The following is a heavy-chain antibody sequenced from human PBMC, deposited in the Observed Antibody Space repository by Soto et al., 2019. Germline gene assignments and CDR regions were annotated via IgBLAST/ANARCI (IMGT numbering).Heavy chain of an antibody. CDR1: GGTFSSYA. CDR3: ARARRPGYFDY. Sequence: QGQLVQSGAEVKKPGSSVKVSCKASGGTFSSYAISWVRQAPGQGLEWMGGIIPIFGTANYAQKIQGRVTTTADESTSTGSMVLSSLSSEETAVYYWARARRPGYFDYWGQGTLVTVSA. D-gene: IGHD6-25*01. V-gene: IGHV1-69*12. CDR2: IIPIFGTA. J-gene: IGHJ4*02.